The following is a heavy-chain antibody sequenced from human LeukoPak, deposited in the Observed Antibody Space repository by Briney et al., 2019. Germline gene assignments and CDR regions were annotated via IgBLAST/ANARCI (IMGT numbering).Heavy chain of an antibody. CDR1: GGSISSHY. J-gene: IGHJ4*02. CDR2: IYYSGST. Sequence: PETLSLTCTVSGGSISSHYWSWIRQPPGKGLEWIGYIYYSGSTNYNPSLKSRVTISVDTSKNQFSLKLSSVTAADTAVYYCARDVAMLDYWGQGTLVTVSS. V-gene: IGHV4-59*11. D-gene: IGHD2-2*01. CDR3: ARDVAMLDY.